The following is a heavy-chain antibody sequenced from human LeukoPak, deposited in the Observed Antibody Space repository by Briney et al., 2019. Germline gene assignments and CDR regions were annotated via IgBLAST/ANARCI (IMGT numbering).Heavy chain of an antibody. J-gene: IGHJ5*02. V-gene: IGHV7-4-1*02. D-gene: IGHD6-13*01. CDR1: GYTFTSYA. CDR3: ARDPYTSGSWYRGRANNWFDP. Sequence: GASVKVSCKASGYTFTSYAMNWVRQAPGQGLEWMGWINTNTGNPTYAQGFTGRFVFSLDTPVSTAYLQISSLKADDTAVYYCARDPYTSGSWYRGRANNWFDPWGQGTLVTVSS. CDR2: INTNTGNP.